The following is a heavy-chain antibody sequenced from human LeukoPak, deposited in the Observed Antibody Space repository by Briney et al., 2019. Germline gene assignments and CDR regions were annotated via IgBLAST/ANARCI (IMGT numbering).Heavy chain of an antibody. CDR1: GFTFSSYE. D-gene: IGHD2-2*01. CDR2: ISSSGSTV. V-gene: IGHV3-48*03. J-gene: IGHJ4*02. CDR3: ARDGKYCRSTSCHRPFDY. Sequence: PGGSLRLSCAASGFTFSSYEMNWVRQAPGKRLEWVSYISSSGSTVYYADSVKGRFTISRDNAKNSLYLQMNSLRAEDTAVYYCARDGKYCRSTSCHRPFDYWGQGTLVTVSS.